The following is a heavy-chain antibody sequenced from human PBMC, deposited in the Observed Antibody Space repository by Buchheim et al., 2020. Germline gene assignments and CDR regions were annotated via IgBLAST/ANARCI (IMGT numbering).Heavy chain of an antibody. Sequence: EVQQVESGGGLVKPGGSLRLSCAASGFTFSSYSMNWVRQAPGKGLEWVSSISSSSSYIYYADSVKGRFTISRDNAKNSLYLQMNSLRAEDTAVYYCARERWGSSSSAEYYYYGMDVWGQGTT. CDR3: ARERWGSSSSAEYYYYGMDV. CDR2: ISSSSSYI. V-gene: IGHV3-21*01. D-gene: IGHD6-6*01. J-gene: IGHJ6*02. CDR1: GFTFSSYS.